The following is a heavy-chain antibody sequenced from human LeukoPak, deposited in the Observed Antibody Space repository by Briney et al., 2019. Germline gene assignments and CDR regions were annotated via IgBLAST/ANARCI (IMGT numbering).Heavy chain of an antibody. CDR2: INQAASEK. V-gene: IGHV3-7*01. J-gene: IGHJ4*02. CDR3: VNDYDRQRGY. Sequence: GGSLRLSCGVSGFTFSDNWMSWVRQAPGKGLEWVANINQAASEKYYLDSVKGRFTISRDNAKNSLYLQMNSLRAEDTAMYYCVNDYDRQRGYWGQGTLVTVSS. D-gene: IGHD4-17*01. CDR1: GFTFSDNW.